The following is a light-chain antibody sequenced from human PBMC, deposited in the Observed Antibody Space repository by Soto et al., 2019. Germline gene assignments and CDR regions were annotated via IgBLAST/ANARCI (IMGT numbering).Light chain of an antibody. V-gene: IGLV2-14*01. J-gene: IGLJ1*01. CDR3: CSYTTSNTRQIV. CDR2: DVS. CDR1: SSDVGGYNY. Sequence: QSVLTQPASVSGSPGQSITICCTGTSSDVGGYNYVSWYQQHPGKAPKFMIYDVSNRPSGVSNRFSGSKSGNTASLTISGLHADDDADYYCCSYTTSNTRQIVFGTGTKVTFL.